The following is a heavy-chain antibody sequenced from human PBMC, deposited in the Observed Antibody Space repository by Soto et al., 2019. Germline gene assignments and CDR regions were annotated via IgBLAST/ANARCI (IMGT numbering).Heavy chain of an antibody. CDR1: GGSISSSSYY. J-gene: IGHJ4*02. D-gene: IGHD6-6*01. CDR3: ARHMAVIAALNPDFDY. Sequence: PSETLSLTCTVSGGSISSSSYYWGWIRQPPGKGLEWIGSIYYSGSTYYNPSLKSRVTISVDTSKNQFSLKLSSVTAADTAVYYCARHMAVIAALNPDFDYWGQGTLVTVSS. V-gene: IGHV4-39*01. CDR2: IYYSGST.